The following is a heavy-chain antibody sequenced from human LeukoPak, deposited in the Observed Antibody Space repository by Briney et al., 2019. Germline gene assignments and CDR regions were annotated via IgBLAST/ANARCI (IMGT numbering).Heavy chain of an antibody. CDR3: ARRSGIAVAGAFDY. Sequence: TGGSLRLSCAASGFTFSNYAMRWARQAPGKGLEWVSGISGSGDSTYYADSVKGRFTNSRDNSKNTLYLQMNSLRAEDTAVYYCARRSGIAVAGAFDYWGPVTLVTVSS. CDR2: ISGSGDST. CDR1: GFTFSNYA. J-gene: IGHJ4*02. D-gene: IGHD6-19*01. V-gene: IGHV3-23*01.